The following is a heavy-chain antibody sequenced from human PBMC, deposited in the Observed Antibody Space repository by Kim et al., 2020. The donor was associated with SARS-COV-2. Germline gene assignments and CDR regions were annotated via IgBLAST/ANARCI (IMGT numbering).Heavy chain of an antibody. CDR1: GFTFSIYA. CDR2: ISDGSRSI. Sequence: GWSLRLSCAASGFTFSIYAMNWVRQAPGKGLEWISYISDGSRSIYYADFVKGRFTISRDNAKNSLYLQMNSLRDEDTAVYYCASLARGDFDYWGRGTLVTVSS. J-gene: IGHJ4*02. V-gene: IGHV3-48*02. CDR3: ASLARGDFDY.